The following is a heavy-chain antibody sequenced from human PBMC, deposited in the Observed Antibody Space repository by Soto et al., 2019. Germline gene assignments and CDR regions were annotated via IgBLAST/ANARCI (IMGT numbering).Heavy chain of an antibody. V-gene: IGHV1-18*01. CDR2: ISADTGNT. CDR3: ARQGVTIFGVVRYGMDV. D-gene: IGHD3-3*01. CDR1: GYTFTNYG. J-gene: IGHJ6*02. Sequence: ASVKVSCKASGYTFTNYGVSWVRQAPGQGLEWMGWISADTGNTNYAQKFQGRVTITADESTSTAYMELSSLRSEDTAVYYCARQGVTIFGVVRYGMDVWGQGTTVNVSS.